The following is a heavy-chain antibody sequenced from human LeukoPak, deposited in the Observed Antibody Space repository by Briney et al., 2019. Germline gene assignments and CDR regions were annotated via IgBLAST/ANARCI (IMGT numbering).Heavy chain of an antibody. CDR2: VTGTSATT. CDR3: AGAWDGYYTGYYFDL. J-gene: IGHJ4*02. Sequence: GGSLRLSCVASGFTFGSYAMTWVRQPPGKGLEWVSTVTGTSATTFYADSVKGCFTISRDTPRNTLYLQMNTLTAEDTALYYCAGAWDGYYTGYYFDLWGQGTLVSVSS. V-gene: IGHV3-23*01. D-gene: IGHD5-18*01. CDR1: GFTFGSYA.